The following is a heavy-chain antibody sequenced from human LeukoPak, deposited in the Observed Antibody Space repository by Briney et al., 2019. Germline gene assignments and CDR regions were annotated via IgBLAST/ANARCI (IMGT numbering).Heavy chain of an antibody. CDR2: INSDGSTT. CDR1: GFTFSNYW. D-gene: IGHD1/OR15-1a*01. J-gene: IGHJ4*02. Sequence: GGSLRLSCAASGFTFSNYWMHWVRQAPGKGLVWVSRINSDGSTTTYADSVKGRFTISGDNAKNTLYLQMNSLRAEDTAVYYCARGNNPSWGGYWGQGTLVTVSS. V-gene: IGHV3-74*01. CDR3: ARGNNPSWGGY.